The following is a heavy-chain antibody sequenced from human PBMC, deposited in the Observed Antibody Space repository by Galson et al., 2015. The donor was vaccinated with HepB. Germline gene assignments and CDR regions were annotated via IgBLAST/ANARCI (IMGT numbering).Heavy chain of an antibody. V-gene: IGHV3-48*01. CDR2: ISSSSSTI. Sequence: SLRLSCAASGFTFSSYSMNWVRQAPGKGLEWVSYISSSSSTIYYADSVKGRFTISRDNAKNSLYLQMNSLRAEDTAVYYCAREGGWSMFDYWGQGTLVTVSS. CDR3: AREGGWSMFDY. CDR1: GFTFSSYS. D-gene: IGHD2-8*01. J-gene: IGHJ4*02.